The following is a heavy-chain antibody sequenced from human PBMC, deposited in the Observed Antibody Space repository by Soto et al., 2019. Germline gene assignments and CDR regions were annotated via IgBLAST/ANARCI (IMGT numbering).Heavy chain of an antibody. J-gene: IGHJ4*02. V-gene: IGHV1-3*01. D-gene: IGHD2-2*01. Sequence: ASLKVSCKASGYTFTSYAIHWVRQAPGQRLEWMGWINAGNGNTKYSQKFQGRVTMTRDTSTSTVYMELSSLRSEDTAVYYCARDWTNCSSTSCFPKGFDYWGQGTLVTVSS. CDR3: ARDWTNCSSTSCFPKGFDY. CDR2: INAGNGNT. CDR1: GYTFTSYA.